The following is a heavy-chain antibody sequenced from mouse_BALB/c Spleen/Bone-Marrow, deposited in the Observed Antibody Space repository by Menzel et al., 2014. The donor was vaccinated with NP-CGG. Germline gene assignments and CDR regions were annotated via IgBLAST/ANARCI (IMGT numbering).Heavy chain of an antibody. CDR3: ASKPYDGSLFDY. V-gene: IGHV3-6*02. D-gene: IGHD2-3*01. CDR2: ISYDGSN. J-gene: IGHJ2*01. CDR1: GSSITSGYY. Sequence: EVQLVESGPGLVKPSQSLSLTCSVTGSSITSGYYWNWIRQFPGNKLEWMGYISYDGSNNYNPSLKNRISITRDASKNQFFLRLNSVSPEDTATYYCASKPYDGSLFDYWGQGTTLTVSS.